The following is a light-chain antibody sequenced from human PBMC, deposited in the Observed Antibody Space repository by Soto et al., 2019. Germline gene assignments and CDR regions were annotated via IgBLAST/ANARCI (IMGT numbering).Light chain of an antibody. CDR3: AVWDETLIEV. Sequence: QSVVTQPPSASGTPGQRVTISCSGSSSNIGSNFVNWYQQLPGTAPKLLIYSNNQRPSGVPDRFSGSKSGTSASLAISGLQSEDEADYFCAVWDETLIEVFGTGTKLTVL. V-gene: IGLV1-44*01. CDR1: SSNIGSNF. J-gene: IGLJ1*01. CDR2: SNN.